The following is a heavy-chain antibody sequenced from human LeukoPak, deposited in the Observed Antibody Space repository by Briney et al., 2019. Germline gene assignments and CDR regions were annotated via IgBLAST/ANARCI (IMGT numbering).Heavy chain of an antibody. Sequence: PSETLSLTCTVSGGSISSFYWSWIRQPPGKGLEWIGYIYYSGSTNYNPSLKSRVTISVDTSKNQFSLKLNSVTAADTAIYFCARNSPPHAYYFDFWGQGTLVTVPS. V-gene: IGHV4-59*08. CDR1: GGSISSFY. D-gene: IGHD2-2*01. CDR2: IYYSGST. CDR3: ARNSPPHAYYFDF. J-gene: IGHJ4*02.